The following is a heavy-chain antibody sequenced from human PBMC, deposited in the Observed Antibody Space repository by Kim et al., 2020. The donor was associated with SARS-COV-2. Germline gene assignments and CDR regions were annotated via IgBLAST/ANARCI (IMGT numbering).Heavy chain of an antibody. Sequence: ADSVEGRFTISRDNSKDTLFLQMNSLRGEDTAIYYCTRAAPYYLDYWGQGTLVTVSS. CDR3: TRAAPYYLDY. J-gene: IGHJ4*02. V-gene: IGHV3-53*01.